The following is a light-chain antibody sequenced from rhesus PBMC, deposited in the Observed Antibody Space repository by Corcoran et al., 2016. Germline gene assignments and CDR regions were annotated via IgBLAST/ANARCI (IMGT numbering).Light chain of an antibody. Sequence: QAAPTQSPSVSGSPGQSVTISCTGTSRYIGANNRVYWYQQSPGKAPKLRIYDVNTRPSGVADRFSGSKSGSTASLTISGLQAEDEADYYCSSYGSGSTYIFGDGTRLTVL. CDR2: DVN. CDR3: SSYGSGSTYI. V-gene: IGLV2-13*03. CDR1: SRYIGANNR. J-gene: IGLJ1*01.